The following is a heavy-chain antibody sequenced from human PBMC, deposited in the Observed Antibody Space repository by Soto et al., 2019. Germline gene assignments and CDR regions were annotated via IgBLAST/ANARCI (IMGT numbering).Heavy chain of an antibody. J-gene: IGHJ5*02. CDR2: INTGNGNT. CDR1: GYTFTSYA. CDR3: ARDSPPTIYGDYNWFDP. V-gene: IGHV1-3*04. D-gene: IGHD4-17*01. Sequence: GASVKVSCKASGYTFTSYAMHWVRQAPGQRLEWMGWINTGNGNTKYSQKFQGRVTITRDTSASTAYMELSSLRSEDTAVYYCARDSPPTIYGDYNWFDPWGQGTLVTVSS.